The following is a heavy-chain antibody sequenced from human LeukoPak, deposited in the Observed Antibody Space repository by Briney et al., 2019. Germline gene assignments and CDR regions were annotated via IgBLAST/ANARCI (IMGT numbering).Heavy chain of an antibody. J-gene: IGHJ1*01. CDR1: GGSFSGYY. CDR3: ARGPARIAARPGPYFQH. Sequence: SETLSLTCAVYGGSFSGYYWSWIRQPPGKWLEWIGEINHSGSTNYNPSLKSRVTISVDTSKNQFSLKLSSVTAADTAVYYCARGPARIAARPGPYFQHWGQGTLVTVSS. D-gene: IGHD6-6*01. V-gene: IGHV4-34*01. CDR2: INHSGST.